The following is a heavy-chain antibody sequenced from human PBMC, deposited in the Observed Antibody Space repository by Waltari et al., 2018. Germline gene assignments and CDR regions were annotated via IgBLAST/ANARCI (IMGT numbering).Heavy chain of an antibody. V-gene: IGHV4-4*07. D-gene: IGHD3-10*01. CDR3: ARDSESFDY. CDR2: IYIGGST. J-gene: IGHJ4*02. Sequence: QVQLQESGPGLVKTSETVSLTCTASGGSIGNYYWSWIRQPAGRGLEWIGRIYIGGSTNYNPSLMGRVSMSIDASKNQFSLKLTSVTAADTAVYYCARDSESFDYWGQGTLVTVSS. CDR1: GGSIGNYY.